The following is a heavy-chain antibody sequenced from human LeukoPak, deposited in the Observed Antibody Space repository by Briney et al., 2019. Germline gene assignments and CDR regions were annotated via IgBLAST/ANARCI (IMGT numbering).Heavy chain of an antibody. Sequence: ASVKVSCKVSGYTLTELSMHWVRHAPGKGLERMGGFDPEDGETIYAKKFQGRVTMTEDTSTDTAYMELSSLRSEDTAVYYCAALGYCSSTSCYNTIGNWFDPWGQGTLVTVSS. V-gene: IGHV1-24*01. CDR1: GYTLTELS. J-gene: IGHJ5*02. D-gene: IGHD2-2*02. CDR2: FDPEDGET. CDR3: AALGYCSSTSCYNTIGNWFDP.